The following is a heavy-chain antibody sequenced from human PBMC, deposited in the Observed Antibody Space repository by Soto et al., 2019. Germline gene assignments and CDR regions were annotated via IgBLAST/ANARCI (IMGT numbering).Heavy chain of an antibody. J-gene: IGHJ4*02. V-gene: IGHV3-7*01. Sequence: VGSLRLSCGGSGFTLRNYWMSWVRQPPGKGLEWVAHMSEDESEKYYVGSVKGRFTISKDNAKNSIYLQMNSLRAEDTAVYYCASWDRGGNQNFWGLGTLVTVSS. CDR1: GFTLRNYW. CDR2: MSEDESEK. CDR3: ASWDRGGNQNF. D-gene: IGHD2-15*01.